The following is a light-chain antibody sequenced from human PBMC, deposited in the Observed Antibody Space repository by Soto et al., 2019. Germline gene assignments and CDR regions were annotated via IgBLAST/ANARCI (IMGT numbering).Light chain of an antibody. CDR2: DVS. J-gene: IGLJ1*01. CDR3: SSYTSTSTYV. CDR1: SSDVGSSNG. Sequence: QSALTQPPSVSGSPGQSVAVSCTGTSSDVGSSNGVSWYQQPPGTAPKLMIYDVSNRPSGVPDRFSGSKSGNTASLTISGLQAEDEADYYCSSYTSTSTYVFGSGTKLTVL. V-gene: IGLV2-18*02.